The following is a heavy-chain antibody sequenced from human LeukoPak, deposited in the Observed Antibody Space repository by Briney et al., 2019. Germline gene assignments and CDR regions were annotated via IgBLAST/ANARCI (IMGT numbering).Heavy chain of an antibody. CDR1: GYTFTSYD. V-gene: IGHV1-8*01. J-gene: IGHJ5*02. CDR2: MNPNSGNT. Sequence: ASVTVSCKASGYTFTSYDINWVRQATGQGLEWMGWMNPNSGNTGYAQKFQGRVTMTRNTSISTAYMELSSLRSEDTAVYYCARGGIVVVPAAHNWFDPWGQGTLVTVSS. CDR3: ARGGIVVVPAAHNWFDP. D-gene: IGHD2-2*01.